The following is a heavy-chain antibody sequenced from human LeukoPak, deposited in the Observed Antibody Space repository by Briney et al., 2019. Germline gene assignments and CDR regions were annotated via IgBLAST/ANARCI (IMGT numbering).Heavy chain of an antibody. CDR1: GFTFGSYA. CDR3: ARDQRRYRNGLPYYYYYGMDV. Sequence: QSGGSLRLSCADSGFTFGSYAMHWVRQAPGKGLEWVAVISYDGRDKYYADSVKGRVTISRDNSKNTLYLQMNSLRAEDTAVYYCARDQRRYRNGLPYYYYYGMDVWGQGTTVTVS. CDR2: ISYDGRDK. J-gene: IGHJ6*02. V-gene: IGHV3-30*04. D-gene: IGHD5-18*01.